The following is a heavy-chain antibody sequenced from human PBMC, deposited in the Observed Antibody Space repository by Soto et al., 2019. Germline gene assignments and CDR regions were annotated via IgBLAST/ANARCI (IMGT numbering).Heavy chain of an antibody. CDR2: IIPIFGTA. J-gene: IGHJ2*01. V-gene: IGHV1-69*06. CDR1: EDTFRNYA. CDR3: ASTKYDSSAYYYWYLGL. D-gene: IGHD3-22*01. Sequence: QVELVQSGAEVKKPGTSVKVSCQASEDTFRNYAISSVRQAPGQGLEWMGGIIPIFGTANYAQKFQGRVTITADTSANTVYLELSSLRSEDTAVYYCASTKYDSSAYYYWYLGLWGRGILVTVSS.